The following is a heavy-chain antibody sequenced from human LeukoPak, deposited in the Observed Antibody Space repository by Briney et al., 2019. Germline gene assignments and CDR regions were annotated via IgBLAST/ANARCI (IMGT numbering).Heavy chain of an antibody. CDR3: ARVLNVDTAMGWFDP. CDR1: GYTFISYG. Sequence: ASVKVSCKASGYTFISYGISWVRQAPGQGLEWMGRISAYNGNTNYAQKLQGRVTMTTDTSTSTAYMELRSLRSDDTAVYYCARVLNVDTAMGWFDPWGQGTLVPVSS. D-gene: IGHD5-18*01. CDR2: ISAYNGNT. J-gene: IGHJ5*02. V-gene: IGHV1-18*01.